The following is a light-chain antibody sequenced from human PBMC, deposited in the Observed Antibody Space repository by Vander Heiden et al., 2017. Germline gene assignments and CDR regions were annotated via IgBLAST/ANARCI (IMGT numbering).Light chain of an antibody. CDR2: EVS. V-gene: IGLV2-14*01. Sequence: QSALTQPASVSGSPGQSITISCTGTSSDVGGYNYVSWYQQHPGKAPKLRREEVSNRPSGVSNRFAGYKSGNTASLTISGLQAEDEADYYCSSYTSSSTLGVVGGGTKLTVL. J-gene: IGLJ3*02. CDR1: SSDVGGYNY. CDR3: SSYTSSSTLGV.